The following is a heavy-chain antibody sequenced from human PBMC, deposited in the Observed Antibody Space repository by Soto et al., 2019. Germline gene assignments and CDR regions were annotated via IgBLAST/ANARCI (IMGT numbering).Heavy chain of an antibody. V-gene: IGHV4-4*02. CDR2: VYRTGST. CDR1: GGSISTSNW. D-gene: IGHD6-13*01. J-gene: IGHJ4*02. Sequence: SETLSLTCAVSGGSISTSNWWSWVRQPPGKGLEWIGEVYRTGSTNYNPSLESRLTISVDKSKNQFSMKLTSVTAADTSVFYCARARATIAAAAIFDCWGQGTLVTVSS. CDR3: ARARATIAAAAIFDC.